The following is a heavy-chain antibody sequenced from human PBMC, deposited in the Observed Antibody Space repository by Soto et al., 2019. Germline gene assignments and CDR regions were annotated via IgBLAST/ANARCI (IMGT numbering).Heavy chain of an antibody. CDR2: IYYSGST. V-gene: IGHV4-39*01. CDR1: GVSISSSSYC. CDR3: ARCTVTTGTGTFYNWFDP. Sequence: SETLSLTCTVSGVSISSSSYCWGWIRQPPGKGLEWIGSIYYSGSTYYNPSLKSRVTISVDTSKNQFSLKLSSVTAADTAVYYCARCTVTTGTGTFYNWFDPWGQGTLVTVSS. J-gene: IGHJ5*02. D-gene: IGHD4-4*01.